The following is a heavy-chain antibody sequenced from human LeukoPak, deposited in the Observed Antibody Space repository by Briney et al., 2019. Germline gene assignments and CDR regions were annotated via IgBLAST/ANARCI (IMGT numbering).Heavy chain of an antibody. D-gene: IGHD5-18*01. V-gene: IGHV1-2*06. Sequence: ASVKVSCKASGYTFTGYYMHWVRQAPGQGLEWMGRINPNSGGTNYAQKFQGRVTMTRDTSISTAYMELSRLRSDDTAVYYCARGEYSYGSGLDWGQGTLVTVSS. CDR3: ARGEYSYGSGLD. CDR2: INPNSGGT. J-gene: IGHJ4*02. CDR1: GYTFTGYY.